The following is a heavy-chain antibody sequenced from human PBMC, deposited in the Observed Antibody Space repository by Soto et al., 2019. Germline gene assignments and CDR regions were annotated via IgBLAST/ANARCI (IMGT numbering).Heavy chain of an antibody. CDR1: GDSISSFS. D-gene: IGHD4-4*01. Sequence: SETLSLTCTVSGDSISSFSWSWIRQPPGKGLEWIGSTWSTNYNPSLKSRVTISIDTSKNQFSLKLSSVTAADTAVYYCARGGGDYSDYIDYWGQGTLVTVSS. CDR3: ARGGGDYSDYIDY. V-gene: IGHV4-59*01. CDR2: TWST. J-gene: IGHJ4*02.